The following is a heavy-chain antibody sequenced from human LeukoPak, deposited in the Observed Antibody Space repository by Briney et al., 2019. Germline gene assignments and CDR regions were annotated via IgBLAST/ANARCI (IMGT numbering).Heavy chain of an antibody. CDR1: GFILSDYN. CDR3: ARDLSATARAYDY. CDR2: IAISATYI. D-gene: IGHD1-26*01. Sequence: SGESLRLSCAASGFILSDYNMNWVRQAPGKGLQWVSFIAISATYITYADSVKGRFTISRDNAKNSLYLQMNSLRAEDTAVYYCARDLSATARAYDYWGQGTLVTVSS. V-gene: IGHV3-21*01. J-gene: IGHJ4*02.